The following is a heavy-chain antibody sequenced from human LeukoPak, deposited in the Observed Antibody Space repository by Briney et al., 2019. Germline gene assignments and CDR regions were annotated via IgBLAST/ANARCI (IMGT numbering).Heavy chain of an antibody. D-gene: IGHD2-2*01. CDR3: ARDPTPFSPSSTSCSDY. CDR2: ISAYNGNT. CDR1: GYTFTSYG. J-gene: IGHJ4*02. Sequence: GASVKVSCKASGYTFTSYGISWVRQAPGQGLEWMGWISAYNGNTNYAQKLQGRVTMTTDTSTSTAYMELRSLRSDDTAVYYCARDPTPFSPSSTSCSDYWGQGTLVTVSS. V-gene: IGHV1-18*01.